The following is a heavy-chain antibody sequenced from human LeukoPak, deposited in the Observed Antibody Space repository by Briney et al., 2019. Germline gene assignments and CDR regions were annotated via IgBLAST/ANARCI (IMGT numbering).Heavy chain of an antibody. Sequence: PGGSLRLSCAASGFTFSSYAMSWVRQAPGKGLEWVSAISGSGGSTYYADSVKGRFTISRDNSKNTLYLQTNSLRIEDTAVYYCTRHDPDVAEIPASRAEAYYYGMDVWGQGTTVTVSS. V-gene: IGHV3-23*01. J-gene: IGHJ6*02. D-gene: IGHD6-19*01. CDR1: GFTFSSYA. CDR2: ISGSGGST. CDR3: TRHDPDVAEIPASRAEAYYYGMDV.